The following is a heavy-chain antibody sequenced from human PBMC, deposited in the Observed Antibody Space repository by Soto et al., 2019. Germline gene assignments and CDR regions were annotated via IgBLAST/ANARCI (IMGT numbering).Heavy chain of an antibody. CDR2: IYSGGST. D-gene: IGHD5-12*01. CDR3: ASAVATIWFDY. V-gene: IGHV3-66*01. J-gene: IGHJ4*02. Sequence: AGGSLRLSCAASGFTVSSNYMSWVRQAPGKGLEWVSVIYSGGSTYYADSVKGRFTISRDNSKNTLYLQMNSLRAEDTAVYYCASAVATIWFDYWGQGTLVTVSS. CDR1: GFTVSSNY.